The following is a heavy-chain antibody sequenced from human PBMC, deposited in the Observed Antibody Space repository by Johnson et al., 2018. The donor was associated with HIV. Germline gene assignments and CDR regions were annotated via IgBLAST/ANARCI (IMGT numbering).Heavy chain of an antibody. CDR1: GFTFSSYG. CDR3: ASPYSADAFDI. Sequence: QVQLVESGGGVVQPGRSLRLSCAASGFTFSSYGMHWVRQAPGKGLEWVAVILYDGSNKYYADSVKGRFTISRDNSKNTLYLQMNSLRAEDTAVYYCASPYSADAFDIWGQGTMVTVSS. CDR2: ILYDGSNK. D-gene: IGHD5-18*01. V-gene: IGHV3-30*03. J-gene: IGHJ3*02.